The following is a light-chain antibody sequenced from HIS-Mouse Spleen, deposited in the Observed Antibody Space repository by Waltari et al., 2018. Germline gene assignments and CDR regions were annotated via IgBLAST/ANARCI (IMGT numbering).Light chain of an antibody. J-gene: IGLJ2*01. Sequence: QSALTQPPSASGSPGQSVTISCTGTSSDVGGYNYVSWYQQHPGQAPKLRIYEFSKRPSGVPDRFSGSKSGNTASLTVSGLQAEDEADYYCSSYAGSNNLVFGGGTKLTVL. CDR1: SSDVGGYNY. V-gene: IGLV2-8*01. CDR2: EFS. CDR3: SSYAGSNNLV.